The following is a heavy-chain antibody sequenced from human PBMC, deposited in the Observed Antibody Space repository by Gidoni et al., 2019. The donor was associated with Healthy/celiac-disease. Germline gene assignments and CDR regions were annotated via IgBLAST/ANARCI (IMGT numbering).Heavy chain of an antibody. CDR1: GFTVSSNY. J-gene: IGHJ5*02. Sequence: EVQLVQSGGGLVQPGGSLSLSCAASGFTVSSNYIGWVRQAPGKGLEWVSVIYSGGSTYYADSVKGRFTISRDKSKNTLYLQMNSLRAEDTAVYYCARESEKNWFDPWGQGTLVTVSS. CDR2: IYSGGST. CDR3: ARESEKNWFDP. V-gene: IGHV3-66*01.